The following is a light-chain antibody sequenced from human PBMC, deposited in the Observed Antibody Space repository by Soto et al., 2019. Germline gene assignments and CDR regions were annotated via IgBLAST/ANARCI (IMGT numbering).Light chain of an antibody. Sequence: EIVMTQSPATLSVSPGERATLSCRASQTVSSNLDWYQQKPGQAPRLLIHGASTRAAGIPARFSGSGSGTEFTLTISSLQSEDFAVYYCQQYNDWPPFTVGPGTRVHIK. CDR2: GAS. V-gene: IGKV3-15*01. CDR1: QTVSSN. J-gene: IGKJ3*01. CDR3: QQYNDWPPFT.